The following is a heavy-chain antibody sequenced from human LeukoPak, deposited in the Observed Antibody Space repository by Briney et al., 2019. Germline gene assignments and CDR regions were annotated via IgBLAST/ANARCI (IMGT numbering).Heavy chain of an antibody. V-gene: IGHV4-30-2*01. Sequence: SQTVSLTCAVCVGSISSGGYSWSWIRQPPGRGLEWIGYMYHSESTYYNPSLKSRVTISVDRAKIQYSLKLSSVTAADTAVYYCARASGWQLLPYYFDYWGQGTLVTGSS. CDR1: VGSISSGGYS. CDR2: MYHSEST. CDR3: ARASGWQLLPYYFDY. J-gene: IGHJ4*02. D-gene: IGHD1-26*01.